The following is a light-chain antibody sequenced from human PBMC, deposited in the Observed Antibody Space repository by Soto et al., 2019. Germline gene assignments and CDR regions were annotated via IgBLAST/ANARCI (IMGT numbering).Light chain of an antibody. J-gene: IGLJ2*01. CDR2: SND. V-gene: IGLV1-47*02. CDR1: TSNIGNNY. Sequence: QSALTQVPSASETPGQRVTISCSGSTSNIGNNYVYWYQQLPGAAPRLLMYSNDKRPTGVPDRFSGSKSGTSASLAISGLRAEDEAEYHCASWDDTLSGPVFGGGTKLTVL. CDR3: ASWDDTLSGPV.